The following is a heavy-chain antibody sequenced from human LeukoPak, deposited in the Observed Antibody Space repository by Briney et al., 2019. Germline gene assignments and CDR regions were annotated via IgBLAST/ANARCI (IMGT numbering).Heavy chain of an antibody. J-gene: IGHJ4*02. V-gene: IGHV3-74*01. D-gene: IGHD1-1*01. CDR2: INTDGSTT. Sequence: GGSLRLSCAASGFTFSRYWMHWVRQAPGEGLVWVSHINTDGSTTNFADSVKGRFSVSRDNAKNTLYLQMNNLRAEDTAVYYCARDLDRDGSTHFDYWGQGTLVTVSS. CDR1: GFTFSRYW. CDR3: ARDLDRDGSTHFDY.